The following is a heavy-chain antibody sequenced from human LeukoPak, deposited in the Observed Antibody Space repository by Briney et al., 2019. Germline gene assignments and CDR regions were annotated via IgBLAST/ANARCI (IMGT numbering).Heavy chain of an antibody. Sequence: PGGSLRLSCAASGFTFSSYAMSWVRQAPGKGLEWVSAISGSGGSTYYADSVKGRFTISRDNSKNTLYLQMNSLRAEDTAVYYCATATDCGDSYYFDYWGQGTLVTVSS. J-gene: IGHJ4*02. D-gene: IGHD4-17*01. CDR3: ATATDCGDSYYFDY. CDR1: GFTFSSYA. CDR2: ISGSGGST. V-gene: IGHV3-23*01.